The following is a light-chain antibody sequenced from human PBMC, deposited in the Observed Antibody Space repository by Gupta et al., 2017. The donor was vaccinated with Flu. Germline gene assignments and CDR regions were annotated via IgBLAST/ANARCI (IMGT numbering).Light chain of an antibody. CDR1: QVISSY. Sequence: DIQLTQSPSFLSASVGDRVTITCRASQVISSYLAWYQQKPGKAPKLLIYAASTLHSGVPSRFSGSGYGTEFTLTISSRHPEDFAAYYCQHRNRYPPITFGQGTQMEIK. CDR2: AAS. CDR3: QHRNRYPPIT. J-gene: IGKJ5*01. V-gene: IGKV1-9*01.